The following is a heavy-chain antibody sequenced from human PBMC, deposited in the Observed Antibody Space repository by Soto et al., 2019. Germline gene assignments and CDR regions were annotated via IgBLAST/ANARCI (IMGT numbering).Heavy chain of an antibody. D-gene: IGHD2-15*01. CDR1: GYTFTNYG. CDR2: ISGYTGKT. J-gene: IGHJ5*02. CDR3: ARDPHGHKDFAP. Sequence: QVQLVQSVAEVKKPGASVKVSCKASGYTFTNYGSSWVRQAPGQGLEWMGGISGYTGKTNYAQKVQGRFTLTTDICRSTAYTELRRLSSDDTAVYYCARDPHGHKDFAPWGQGTLVTVFS. V-gene: IGHV1-18*01.